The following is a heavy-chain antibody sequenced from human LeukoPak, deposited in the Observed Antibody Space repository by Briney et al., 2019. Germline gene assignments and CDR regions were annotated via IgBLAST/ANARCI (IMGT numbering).Heavy chain of an antibody. Sequence: ASVKVSCKASGYTFTGYYMHWVRQAPGQGLEWMGRINPNSGGTNYAQKFQGRVTMTRDTSISTAYMELSRLRSDDKAVYYCARAIRGSGYSLLFDYWGQGTLVTVSS. CDR3: ARAIRGSGYSLLFDY. J-gene: IGHJ4*02. D-gene: IGHD3-22*01. CDR1: GYTFTGYY. CDR2: INPNSGGT. V-gene: IGHV1-2*06.